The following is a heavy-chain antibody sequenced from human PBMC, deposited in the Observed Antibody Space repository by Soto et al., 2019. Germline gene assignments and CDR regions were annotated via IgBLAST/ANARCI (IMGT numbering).Heavy chain of an antibody. J-gene: IGHJ6*02. D-gene: IGHD6-19*01. CDR3: ARAPPXGEQWLAHYYYYYGMDV. Sequence: PSETLSLTCTVSGGSISSYYWSWIRQPPGKGLEWIGYIYYSGSTNYNPSLKSRVTISVDTSKNQFSLKLSSVTAADTAVYYCARAPPXGEQWLAHYYYYYGMDVWGQGTTVTVSS. CDR1: GGSISSYY. V-gene: IGHV4-59*01. CDR2: IYYSGST.